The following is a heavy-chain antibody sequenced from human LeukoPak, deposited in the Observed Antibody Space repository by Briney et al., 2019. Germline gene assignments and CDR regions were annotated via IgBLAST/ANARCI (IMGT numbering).Heavy chain of an antibody. CDR3: ARDTSGYSTIWYPDYYNGMDV. CDR1: GFTFGTYW. CDR2: IKQDGSEK. Sequence: GGSLRLSCVGSGFTFGTYWMSWVRQAPGKGLEWVANIKQDGSEKHYLDSVKGRFSIFRDNAKKSLFLHMNSLRAEDTAIYYCARDTSGYSTIWYPDYYNGMDVWGQGTTVTVSS. D-gene: IGHD6-13*01. J-gene: IGHJ6*02. V-gene: IGHV3-7*01.